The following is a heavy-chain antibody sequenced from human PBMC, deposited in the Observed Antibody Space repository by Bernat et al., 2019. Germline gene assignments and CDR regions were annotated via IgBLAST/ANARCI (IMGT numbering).Heavy chain of an antibody. Sequence: EVQLVESGGGLVKPGGSLRLSCAASGFTFSSYSMNWVRQAPGKGLEWVSSISSSSSYIYYADSVKGRFTISRDNAKNSLYLQMNSLRAEDTAVYYCARDFHRTVTTLGYWGQGTLVTVSS. D-gene: IGHD4-17*01. V-gene: IGHV3-21*01. CDR1: GFTFSSYS. CDR2: ISSSSSYI. CDR3: ARDFHRTVTTLGY. J-gene: IGHJ4*02.